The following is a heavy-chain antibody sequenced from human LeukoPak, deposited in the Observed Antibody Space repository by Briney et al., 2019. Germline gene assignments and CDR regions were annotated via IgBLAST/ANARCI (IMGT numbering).Heavy chain of an antibody. CDR1: GGSISSSSYY. J-gene: IGHJ6*03. Sequence: SETLSLTCTVSGGSISSSSYYWGWIRQPPGKGLEWIGSIYYSGSTYYNPSLKSRVTISVDTSKNQFSLKLSSVTAADTAVYYCARDSAGDASGWYSDVWGKGTTVSVSS. CDR2: IYYSGST. V-gene: IGHV4-39*07. CDR3: ARDSAGDASGWYSDV. D-gene: IGHD6-19*01.